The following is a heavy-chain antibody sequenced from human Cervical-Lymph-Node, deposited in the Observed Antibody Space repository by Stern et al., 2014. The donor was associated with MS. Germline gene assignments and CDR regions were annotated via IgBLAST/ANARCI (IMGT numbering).Heavy chain of an antibody. CDR2: IYPGDSDT. CDR1: GYSFSSHW. J-gene: IGHJ3*02. D-gene: IGHD3-22*01. CDR3: ARQGNYHDSHAFDI. Sequence: EVQLVQSGAEVKKSGESLKISCKGAGYSFSSHWIAWVRQKPGKGLEWMGIIYPGDSDTRHSHSFQSHVSISGDKYTSTAYLQWSSLTDSDTAIYYCARQGNYHDSHAFDIWGQGTMVIVSS. V-gene: IGHV5-51*01.